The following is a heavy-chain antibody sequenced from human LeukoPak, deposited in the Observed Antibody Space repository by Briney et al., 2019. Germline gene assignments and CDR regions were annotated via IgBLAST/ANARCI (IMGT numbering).Heavy chain of an antibody. CDR3: ARHTYSSGWYRPFPEQ. J-gene: IGHJ4*02. CDR1: GGSISSYY. Sequence: SETLSLTCTVSGGSISSYYWSWIRQPPVKGLEWIGYIYYSGSTNYNPSLKSRVTISVDTSKNQFSLKLSSVTAADTAMYYCARHTYSSGWYRPFPEQWGQGTLVTVSS. V-gene: IGHV4-59*08. D-gene: IGHD6-19*01. CDR2: IYYSGST.